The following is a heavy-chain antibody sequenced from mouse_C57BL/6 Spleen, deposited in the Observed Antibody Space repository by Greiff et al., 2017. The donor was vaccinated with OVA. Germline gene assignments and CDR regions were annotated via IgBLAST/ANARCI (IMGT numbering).Heavy chain of an antibody. V-gene: IGHV5-16*01. CDR2: INYDGSST. J-gene: IGHJ4*01. CDR3: ARVNSNDAMDY. Sequence: EVKLVESEGGLVQPGSSMKLSCTASGFTFSDYYMAWVRQVPDKGLEWVANINYDGSSTYYLDSLKSRFIISRDNAKNILYLQMSSLKSEDTATYYCARVNSNDAMDYWGQGTSVTVSS. CDR1: GFTFSDYY. D-gene: IGHD2-5*01.